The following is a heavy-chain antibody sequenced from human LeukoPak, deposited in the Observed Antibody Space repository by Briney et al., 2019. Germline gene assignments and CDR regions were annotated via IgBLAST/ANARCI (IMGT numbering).Heavy chain of an antibody. CDR3: ARDKDYSYGYFDY. CDR1: GFTFSSYS. CDR2: ISSSSSYI. V-gene: IGHV3-21*01. J-gene: IGHJ4*02. Sequence: SGGSLRLSCAASGFTFSSYSMNWVRQAPGKGLEWVSSISSSSSYIYYADSVKGRFTISRDNAMNSLYLQMNSLRAEDTAVYYCARDKDYSYGYFDYWGQGTLVTVSS. D-gene: IGHD5-18*01.